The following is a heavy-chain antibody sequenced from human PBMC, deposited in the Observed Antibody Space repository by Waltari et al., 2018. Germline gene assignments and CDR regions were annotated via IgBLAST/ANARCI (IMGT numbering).Heavy chain of an antibody. CDR1: GYTFTGYY. V-gene: IGHV1-2*06. CDR2: TNPNRGGT. CDR3: ARGYPDAFDI. D-gene: IGHD1-1*01. Sequence: QVQLVQSGAEVKKPGASVKVSCKASGYTFTGYYMHWVRQAPGQGLEWMGRTNPNRGGTNYAQKFQGRVTMTRDTSISTAYIELSRLRSDVTAVYYCARGYPDAFDIWGQGTMVTVSS. J-gene: IGHJ3*02.